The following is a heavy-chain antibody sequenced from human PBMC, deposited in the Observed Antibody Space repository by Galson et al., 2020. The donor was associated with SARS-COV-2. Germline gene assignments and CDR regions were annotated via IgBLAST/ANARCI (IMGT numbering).Heavy chain of an antibody. CDR3: AIEWGDTSSSVFGY. V-gene: IGHV1-46*01. D-gene: IGHD2-21*01. Sequence: ASVKVSCKASGYTFTSYYIHWVRQAPGQGLEWVGIINPRDNITAYAQKFQGRVTMTRDTSTSTVYMELSSLRPEDTAVHYCAIEWGDTSSSVFGYWGRGNLVTVSS. CDR2: INPRDNIT. J-gene: IGHJ4*02. CDR1: GYTFTSYY.